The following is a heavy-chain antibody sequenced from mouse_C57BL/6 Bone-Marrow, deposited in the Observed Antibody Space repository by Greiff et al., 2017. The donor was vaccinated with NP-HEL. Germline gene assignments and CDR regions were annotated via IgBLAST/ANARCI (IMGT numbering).Heavy chain of an antibody. J-gene: IGHJ4*01. CDR2: IYPNSGGT. CDR1: GYTFTSYW. Sequence: QVQLQQPGAELVKPGASLKLSCKASGYTFTSYWMHWVQQRPGRGLEWIGRIYPNSGGTKYNEKFKSKATLTVDKPSSTAYMQLSSLTSEDSAVYYCARRGYYAMDYWGQGTSVTVSS. V-gene: IGHV1-72*01. CDR3: ARRGYYAMDY.